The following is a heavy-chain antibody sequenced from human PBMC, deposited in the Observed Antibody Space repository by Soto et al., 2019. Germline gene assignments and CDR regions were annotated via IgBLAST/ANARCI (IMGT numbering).Heavy chain of an antibody. CDR1: GGSISSAGYY. CDR3: ASRGPYSSSWSNFDY. D-gene: IGHD6-13*01. Sequence: QVQLQESGPGLVKPSQTLSLTCTVSGGSISSAGYYWNRIRQLPGKGLEWIACIYYSGTTYYNPSLKSRVAISLDTSKNQLSLKLSSVTAADTAVYYCASRGPYSSSWSNFDYWGQGTLVTVSS. V-gene: IGHV4-31*03. J-gene: IGHJ4*02. CDR2: IYYSGTT.